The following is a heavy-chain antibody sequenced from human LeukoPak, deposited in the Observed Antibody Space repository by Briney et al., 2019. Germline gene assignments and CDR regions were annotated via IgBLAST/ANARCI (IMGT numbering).Heavy chain of an antibody. CDR3: ARFTMVRGVTRWFDP. CDR2: IYPGDSDT. V-gene: IGHV5-51*01. Sequence: GESLKISCNGSGYSFTSYWIGWVRQMPGKGLEWMGIIYPGDSDTRYSPPFQGQVTISADKSISTAYLQWSSLKASDTAMYYCARFTMVRGVTRWFDPWGQGTLVTVSS. CDR1: GYSFTSYW. D-gene: IGHD3-10*01. J-gene: IGHJ5*02.